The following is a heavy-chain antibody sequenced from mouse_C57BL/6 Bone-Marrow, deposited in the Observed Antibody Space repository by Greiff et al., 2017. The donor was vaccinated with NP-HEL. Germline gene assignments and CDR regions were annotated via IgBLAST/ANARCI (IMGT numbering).Heavy chain of an antibody. CDR2: INPNNGGT. V-gene: IGHV1-26*01. CDR1: GYTFTDYY. Sequence: EVQLQQSGPELVKPGASVKISCKASGYTFTDYYMNWVKQSHGKSLEWIGDINPNNGGTSYNQKFKGKATLTVDKSSSTAYMELRSLTSEDSAVYYCARSEGYGNYGYWGQGTTLTVSS. CDR3: ARSEGYGNYGY. J-gene: IGHJ2*01. D-gene: IGHD2-1*01.